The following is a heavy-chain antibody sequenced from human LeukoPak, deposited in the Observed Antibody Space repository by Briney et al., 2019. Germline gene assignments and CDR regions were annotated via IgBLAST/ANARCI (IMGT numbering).Heavy chain of an antibody. CDR1: GGSISSYY. CDR3: ARDLGSRYYMDV. J-gene: IGHJ6*03. Sequence: SETLSLTCTVSGGSISSYYWSWIRQPPGKGLEWIGYIYYSGSTNYNPSLKSRVTISVDTSKNQFSLELSSVTAADTAVYYCARDLGSRYYMDVWGKGTTVTVSS. CDR2: IYYSGST. V-gene: IGHV4-59*01. D-gene: IGHD2-2*03.